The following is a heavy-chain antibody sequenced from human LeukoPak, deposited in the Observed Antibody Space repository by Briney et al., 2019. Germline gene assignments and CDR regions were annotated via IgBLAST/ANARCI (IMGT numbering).Heavy chain of an antibody. CDR2: IYYSGST. Sequence: SETLSLTCTVSGGSISPYYWSWIRQPPGKGLEWIGYIYYSGSTDYNPSLKSRLSISVDTSKIQFSLRLSSVTVADTAVYYCARTPLRGATFFTSYPNWFDTWGQGTLVTVSS. D-gene: IGHD3-10*01. V-gene: IGHV4-59*08. CDR1: GGSISPYY. J-gene: IGHJ5*02. CDR3: ARTPLRGATFFTSYPNWFDT.